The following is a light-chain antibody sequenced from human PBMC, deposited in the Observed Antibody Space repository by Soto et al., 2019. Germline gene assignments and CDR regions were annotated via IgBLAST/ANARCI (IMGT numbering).Light chain of an antibody. CDR2: QDS. J-gene: IGLJ2*01. CDR3: QAWDSSTVV. Sequence: SYELTQPPSVSVSPGQTASITCSGDKLGDKYACWYQQKPGQSPVLVIYQDSKRPSGIPERFSGSNSGNTATLTISGTQAMDXXXXYCQAWDSSTVVFGGGTKVTVL. V-gene: IGLV3-1*01. CDR1: KLGDKY.